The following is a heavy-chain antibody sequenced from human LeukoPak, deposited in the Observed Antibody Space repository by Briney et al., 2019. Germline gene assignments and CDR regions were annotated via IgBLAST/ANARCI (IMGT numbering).Heavy chain of an antibody. D-gene: IGHD3-3*01. Sequence: GGSLRLSCAASGFTFSSYSVNWVRQAPGKGLEWVSSISSSSSYIYYADSVKGRFTISRDNAKNSLYLQMNSLRAEDTAVYYCTRDGGHYFWSGYPYYYYHYMDVWGKGTTVTVSS. CDR2: ISSSSSYI. V-gene: IGHV3-21*01. CDR1: GFTFSSYS. CDR3: TRDGGHYFWSGYPYYYYHYMDV. J-gene: IGHJ6*03.